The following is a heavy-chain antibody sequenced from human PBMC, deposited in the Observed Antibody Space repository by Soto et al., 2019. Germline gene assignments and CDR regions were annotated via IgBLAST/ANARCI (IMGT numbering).Heavy chain of an antibody. Sequence: EVQLLESGGGLVQPGGSLRLSCAASGFTFSSYAMSWVRQAPGKGLEWVSAISSSGDNTYYADSVKGRFTISRDNSKSTLYLQMTSLRAEDTAVFYCAKGSIVRYFDYWGQGTLVTVSS. V-gene: IGHV3-23*01. CDR2: ISSSGDNT. D-gene: IGHD2-8*01. J-gene: IGHJ4*02. CDR1: GFTFSSYA. CDR3: AKGSIVRYFDY.